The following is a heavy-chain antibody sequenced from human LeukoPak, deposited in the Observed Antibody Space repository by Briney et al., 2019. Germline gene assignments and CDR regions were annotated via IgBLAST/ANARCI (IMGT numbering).Heavy chain of an antibody. CDR3: ARDNGYNFDS. CDR1: GFTFGRYA. CDR2: ISDGPTYI. Sequence: GGSLRLSCSASGFTFGRYAMNWVRQAPGKGLEWVSSISDGPTYIYYADSVKGRFTISRDNAKNSLDLQMNSLRAEDTAIYYCARDNGYNFDSWGQGTLVTVSS. V-gene: IGHV3-21*01. D-gene: IGHD5-18*01. J-gene: IGHJ4*02.